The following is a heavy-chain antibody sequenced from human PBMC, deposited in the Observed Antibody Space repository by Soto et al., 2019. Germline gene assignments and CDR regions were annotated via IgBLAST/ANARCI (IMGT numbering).Heavy chain of an antibody. CDR2: ILVDGRT. Sequence: GGSLRLSCAASGFICSSYDMSWVRQAPGKGLERVSTILVDGRTFYVDSVKGRFTISRDNAKNSLYLQMNSLRAEDTAVYYCARDLGYYDSSGYFDYWGQGTLVTVSS. CDR3: ARDLGYYDSSGYFDY. V-gene: IGHV3-23*01. CDR1: GFICSSYD. D-gene: IGHD3-22*01. J-gene: IGHJ4*02.